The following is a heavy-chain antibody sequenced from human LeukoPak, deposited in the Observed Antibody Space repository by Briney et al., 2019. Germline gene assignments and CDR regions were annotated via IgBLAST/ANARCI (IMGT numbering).Heavy chain of an antibody. V-gene: IGHV3-74*01. Sequence: GVTLRLSCAASGFDFSSNWMHWVRHAPGQGLVWVSRIKGDGISTNYADSVKGRFTISRDNAKNSLYLQMNSLRAEDTAVYFCARGGGLDVWGQGATVTVSS. CDR2: IKGDGIST. J-gene: IGHJ6*02. CDR3: ARGGGLDV. CDR1: GFDFSSNW. D-gene: IGHD3-16*01.